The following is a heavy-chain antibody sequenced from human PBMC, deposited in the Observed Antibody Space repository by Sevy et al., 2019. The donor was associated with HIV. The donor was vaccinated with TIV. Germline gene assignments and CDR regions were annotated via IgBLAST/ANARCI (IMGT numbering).Heavy chain of an antibody. CDR2: MNPDSGRR. J-gene: IGHJ6*02. V-gene: IGHV1-8*01. CDR1: GYSLNSYD. CDR3: ARADLDSTTFFYYYGLDV. Sequence: ASVKDSCKVSGYSLNSYDINWVRQATGQGLEWMGWMNPDSGRRGYAPKFQGRVTMTTDTSKGTAYMELRGLRSDDSAVYYCARADLDSTTFFYYYGLDVWGQGTTVTVSS. D-gene: IGHD2-2*01.